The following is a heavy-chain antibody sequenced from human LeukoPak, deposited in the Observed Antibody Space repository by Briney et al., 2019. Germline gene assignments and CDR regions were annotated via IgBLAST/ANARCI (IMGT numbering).Heavy chain of an antibody. CDR3: ARAFRDPGYFDL. J-gene: IGHJ2*01. V-gene: IGHV1-69*13. Sequence: SVKVSCKASGGTFSSYAISWVRQAPGQGLECMGGIIPIFGTANYAQKFQGRVTITADESTSTAYMELSSLRSEDTAVYYCARAFRDPGYFDLWGRGTLVTVSS. CDR2: IIPIFGTA. CDR1: GGTFSSYA. D-gene: IGHD3-10*01.